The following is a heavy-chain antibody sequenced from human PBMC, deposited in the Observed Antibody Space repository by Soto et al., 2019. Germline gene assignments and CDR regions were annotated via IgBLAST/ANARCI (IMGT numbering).Heavy chain of an antibody. CDR2: IWYDGSNK. J-gene: IGHJ6*01. Sequence: QVQLVESGGGVVQPGRSLRLSCAASGFTFSSYGMHWVRQAPGKGLEWVAVIWYDGSNKYYADSVKGRFTISRDNSKNKLYLHINGRRAEDTAVYYCEGEDMAEGGMGVWGQGTTVTVSS. D-gene: IGHD6-19*01. V-gene: IGHV3-33*01. CDR1: GFTFSSYG. CDR3: EGEDMAEGGMGV.